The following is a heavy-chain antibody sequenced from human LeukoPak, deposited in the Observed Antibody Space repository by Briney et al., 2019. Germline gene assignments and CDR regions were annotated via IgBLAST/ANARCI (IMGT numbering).Heavy chain of an antibody. V-gene: IGHV3-30*03. CDR2: ISYDGSNK. CDR3: ARTTMADAFDI. CDR1: GFTSSSYG. J-gene: IGHJ3*02. Sequence: QAGGSLRLSCAASGFTSSSYGMHWVRQAPGKGLEWVAVISYDGSNKYYADSVKGRFTISRDNAKNSLYLQMNSLRAEDTAVYYCARTTMADAFDIWGQGTMVTVSS. D-gene: IGHD3-10*01.